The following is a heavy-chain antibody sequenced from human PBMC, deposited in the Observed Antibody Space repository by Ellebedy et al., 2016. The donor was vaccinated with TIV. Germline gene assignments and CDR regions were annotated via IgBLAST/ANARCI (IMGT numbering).Heavy chain of an antibody. J-gene: IGHJ6*02. Sequence: SVKVSCXASGGTFSSYAISWVRQAPGQGLEWMGGIIPIFGTANYAQKFQGRVTITADESTSTAYMELSSLRSEDTAVYYCASGVAVTTGRYYYGMDVWGQGTTVTVSS. D-gene: IGHD4-17*01. CDR2: IIPIFGTA. V-gene: IGHV1-69*13. CDR3: ASGVAVTTGRYYYGMDV. CDR1: GGTFSSYA.